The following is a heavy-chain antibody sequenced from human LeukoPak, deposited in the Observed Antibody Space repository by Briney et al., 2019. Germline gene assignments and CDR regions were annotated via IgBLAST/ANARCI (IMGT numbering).Heavy chain of an antibody. Sequence: SETLSLTCAVSGGSISSSNWWSWIRQPPGKGLEWIGSIYYSGSTYYNPSLKSRVTISVDTSKNQFSLKLSSVTAADTAVYYCARGPPFYSSGWFDYWGQGTLVTVSS. D-gene: IGHD6-19*01. CDR2: IYYSGST. J-gene: IGHJ5*01. CDR3: ARGPPFYSSGWFDY. V-gene: IGHV4-4*02. CDR1: GGSISSSNW.